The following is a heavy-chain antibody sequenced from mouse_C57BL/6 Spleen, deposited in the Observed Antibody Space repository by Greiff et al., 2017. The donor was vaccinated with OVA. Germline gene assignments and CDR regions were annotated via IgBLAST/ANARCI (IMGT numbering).Heavy chain of an antibody. CDR3: ARSPDYFDY. CDR1: GYTFTSYT. J-gene: IGHJ2*01. CDR2: INPSSGYT. Sequence: QVQLQQSGAELARPGASVKMSCKASGYTFTSYTMHWVKQRPGQGLEWIGYINPSSGYTKYNQKFKDKATLTADKSSRTAYMQLSSLTSEDSAVYYWARSPDYFDYWGPGTTLTVSS. V-gene: IGHV1-4*01.